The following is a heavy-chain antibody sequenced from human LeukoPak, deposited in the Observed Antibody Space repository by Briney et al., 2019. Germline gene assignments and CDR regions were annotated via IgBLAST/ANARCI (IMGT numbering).Heavy chain of an antibody. CDR3: ARGRRYCSGGSCTTPRLSFDY. J-gene: IGHJ4*02. D-gene: IGHD2-15*01. CDR1: GFTSCSYW. V-gene: IGHV3-7*03. CDR2: IKQDGSEK. Sequence: GGSLRLSCAASGFTSCSYWMSWVRQAPGKGLEWVANIKQDGSEKYYVDSVKGRFTISRDNAKNSLYLQMNRLRAEDTAVYYCARGRRYCSGGSCTTPRLSFDYWGQGTLVTVSS.